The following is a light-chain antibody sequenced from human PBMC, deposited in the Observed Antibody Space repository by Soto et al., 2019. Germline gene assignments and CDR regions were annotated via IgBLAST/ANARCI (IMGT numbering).Light chain of an antibody. CDR1: QSVSSNY. V-gene: IGKV3-20*01. Sequence: EIVLTQSPGTLSLSPGERATLSCRASQSVSSNYLAWYRRKPGQAPRLLIYGASSRATGIPDRFSGSGSGTDFTLTITRLEPEHFAVYYCQQYGSSPPTFGPGTRVEIK. CDR3: QQYGSSPPT. J-gene: IGKJ1*01. CDR2: GAS.